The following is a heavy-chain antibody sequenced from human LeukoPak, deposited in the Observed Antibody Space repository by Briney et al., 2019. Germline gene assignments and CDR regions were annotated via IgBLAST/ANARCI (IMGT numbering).Heavy chain of an antibody. Sequence: SETLSLTCAVYGGSFSGYYWSWIRQPPGKGLEWIGEINRSGSTNYNPSLKSRVTISVDTSKNQFSLKLSSVTAADTAVYYCAAGYYYYYYGMDVWGQGTTVTVSS. J-gene: IGHJ6*02. CDR2: INRSGST. CDR3: AAGYYYYYYGMDV. D-gene: IGHD1-14*01. CDR1: GGSFSGYY. V-gene: IGHV4-34*01.